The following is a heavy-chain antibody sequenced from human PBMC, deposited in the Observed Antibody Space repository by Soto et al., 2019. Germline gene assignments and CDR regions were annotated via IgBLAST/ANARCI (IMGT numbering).Heavy chain of an antibody. D-gene: IGHD3-10*01. V-gene: IGHV3-53*01. J-gene: IGHJ4*02. CDR2: ISSGGTT. CDR3: ARGFPSMTYYGEYYFDY. Sequence: PVGSLRLSGAASGFTVSSNYMSWVRQAPGKGLEYVSVISSGGTTYHADSVKGRFTISRDNSKNTLYLQMSSLRPEDTAVYYCARGFPSMTYYGEYYFDYWGQGTLVTV. CDR1: GFTVSSNY.